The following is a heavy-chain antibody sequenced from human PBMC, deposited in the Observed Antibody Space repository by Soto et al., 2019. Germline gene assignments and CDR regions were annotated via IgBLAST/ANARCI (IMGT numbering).Heavy chain of an antibody. Sequence: LRLSCAASGFTVSSNYMSWVRQAPGKGPEWVSVIYSGGSTYYADSVKGRFTISRDNSKNTLYLQMNSLRAEDTAVYYCAREASSGWSGGDDAFDIWGQGTMVTVSS. V-gene: IGHV3-53*01. CDR2: IYSGGST. CDR1: GFTVSSNY. CDR3: AREASSGWSGGDDAFDI. D-gene: IGHD6-19*01. J-gene: IGHJ3*02.